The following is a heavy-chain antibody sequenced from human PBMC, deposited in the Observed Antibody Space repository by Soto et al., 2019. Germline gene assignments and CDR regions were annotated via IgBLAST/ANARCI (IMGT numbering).Heavy chain of an antibody. CDR2: IGSSGGTT. CDR1: GFTFSNYA. D-gene: IGHD4-17*01. CDR3: GKDPYGDYIGAFDI. Sequence: GGSLRLSCAASGFTFSNYAMSWVRQAPGKGLEWVSGIGSSGGTTHLADSVKGRFTISRDNSKNTLYLQMNSLRVEDTAVYYCGKDPYGDYIGAFDIWGQGTMVTVSS. V-gene: IGHV3-23*01. J-gene: IGHJ3*02.